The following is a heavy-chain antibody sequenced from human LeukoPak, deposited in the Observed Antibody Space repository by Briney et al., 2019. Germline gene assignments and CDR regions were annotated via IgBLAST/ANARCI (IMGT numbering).Heavy chain of an antibody. D-gene: IGHD3-10*01. J-gene: IGHJ6*03. Sequence: PGGSLRRSCAASGFTFSSYAMSWVRQAPGKGLEWVSAISGSGGSTYYADSVKGRFTISRDNSKNTLYLQMNSLRAEDTAVYYCAKARNHQGYGSGSAPYYYYYMDVWGKGTTVTISS. V-gene: IGHV3-23*01. CDR2: ISGSGGST. CDR1: GFTFSSYA. CDR3: AKARNHQGYGSGSAPYYYYYMDV.